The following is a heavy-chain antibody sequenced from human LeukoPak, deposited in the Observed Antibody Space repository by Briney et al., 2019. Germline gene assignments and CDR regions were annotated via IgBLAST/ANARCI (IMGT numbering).Heavy chain of an antibody. V-gene: IGHV4-4*07. D-gene: IGHD3-22*01. CDR3: ARDQYYYDSSGYGGLYYFDY. J-gene: IGHJ4*02. CDR2: IYTSGST. Sequence: SETLSLTCTVSGGSISSYYWSWIRQPAGKGLEWIGRIYTSGSTNYNPSLKSRVTMSVDTSKNQFSLKLSSVTAADTAVYYCARDQYYYDSSGYGGLYYFDYWGQGTLVTVSS. CDR1: GGSISSYY.